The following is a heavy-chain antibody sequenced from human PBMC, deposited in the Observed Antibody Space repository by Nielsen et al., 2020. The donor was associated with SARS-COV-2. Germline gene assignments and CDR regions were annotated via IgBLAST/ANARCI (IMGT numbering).Heavy chain of an antibody. CDR1: GGSISHYY. Sequence: SETLSLTCTVAGGSISHYYWSWIRQPPGKGLEWIGNIYFSGITNYNPSLKSRVTISVDTSQNHFSLKLNSVTAADTAVYYCAGTFADVQDYSSGLEYWGQGTLVAVSS. CDR2: IYFSGIT. CDR3: AGTFADVQDYSSGLEY. J-gene: IGHJ4*02. V-gene: IGHV4-59*08. D-gene: IGHD6-19*01.